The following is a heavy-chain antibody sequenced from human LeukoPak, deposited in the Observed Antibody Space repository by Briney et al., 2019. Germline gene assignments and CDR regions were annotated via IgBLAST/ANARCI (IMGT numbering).Heavy chain of an antibody. CDR1: GFTFSSYG. CDR2: ISSSSSTI. J-gene: IGHJ4*02. D-gene: IGHD5-18*01. CDR3: ARDLEQDTAMVTGY. Sequence: PGGSLRLSCAASGFTFSSYGMTWVRQAPGKGLEWVSYISSSSSTIYYADSVKGRFTISRDNAKNSLYLQLNSLRAEDTAVYYCARDLEQDTAMVTGYWGQGTLVTVSS. V-gene: IGHV3-48*01.